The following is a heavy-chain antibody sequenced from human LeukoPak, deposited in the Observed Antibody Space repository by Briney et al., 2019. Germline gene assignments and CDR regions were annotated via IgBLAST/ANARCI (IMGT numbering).Heavy chain of an antibody. Sequence: GGSLRLSCAASGFSFNSYWMSWVRQAPGTGLEWVANIRQDGSERYYADSLKGRFTISRDNSKNTLYLQMNSLRAEDTAVYYCAREDMVRGGGFDYWGQGTLVTASS. J-gene: IGHJ4*02. CDR3: AREDMVRGGGFDY. V-gene: IGHV3-7*03. CDR2: IRQDGSER. D-gene: IGHD3-10*01. CDR1: GFSFNSYW.